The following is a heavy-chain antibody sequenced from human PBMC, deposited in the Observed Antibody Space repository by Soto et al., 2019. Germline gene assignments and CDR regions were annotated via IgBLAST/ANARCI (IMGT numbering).Heavy chain of an antibody. J-gene: IGHJ4*02. CDR1: EFTFSTSW. V-gene: IGHV3-74*01. CDR2: INTDGSSV. CDR3: ARGNIAVAVRGLFDY. Sequence: GGSLRLSCTASEFTFSTSWMHWVRQAPGKGLVWVSRINTDGSSVSYADSVRGRFAISRDNAKNTLYLQMNSLRVEDTAVYFCARGNIAVAVRGLFDYWGQGTLVTVSS. D-gene: IGHD6-19*01.